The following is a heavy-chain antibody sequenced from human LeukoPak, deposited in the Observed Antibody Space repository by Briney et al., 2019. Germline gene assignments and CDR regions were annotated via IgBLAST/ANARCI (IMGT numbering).Heavy chain of an antibody. J-gene: IGHJ4*02. CDR2: VSYTGRT. V-gene: IGHV4-59*11. CDR1: GGPLSGHY. Sequence: PSETLSLTCTVSGGPLSGHYWSWIRQPPGKRLEWIGYVSYTGRTKYNPSLQSRVTISVDTSKNQFSLKLSSVTAADTAVYYCARRHCGGDCYSDYWGQGTLVTVSS. D-gene: IGHD2-21*02. CDR3: ARRHCGGDCYSDY.